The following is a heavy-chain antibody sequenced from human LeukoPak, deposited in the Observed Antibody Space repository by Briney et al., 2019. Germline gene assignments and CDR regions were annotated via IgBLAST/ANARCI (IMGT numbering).Heavy chain of an antibody. CDR1: GYTFSGNY. CDR3: VRDPSSVHLYFFDY. CDR2: IDANNGDT. J-gene: IGHJ4*02. V-gene: IGHV1-2*02. Sequence: ASVKISCKASGYTFSGNYIHWLRQAPGQGREWVGWIDANNGDTKSAQKFQGRGTMSRDTSISTAYMDLSSLSPADAAVYYCVRDPSSVHLYFFDYWGQGTLVTVSS. D-gene: IGHD6-19*01.